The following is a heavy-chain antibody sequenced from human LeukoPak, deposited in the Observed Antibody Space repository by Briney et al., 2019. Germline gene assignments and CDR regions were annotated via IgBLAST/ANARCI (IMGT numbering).Heavy chain of an antibody. V-gene: IGHV3-23*01. CDR1: GFTFSSYA. J-gene: IGHJ4*02. CDR3: AKKRGLHDYGDSGLDY. D-gene: IGHD4-17*01. Sequence: GGSLRLSCAASGFTFSSYAMSWVRQAPGKGLGWVSSINRSGGITNYADSVKGRFTISRDNSKNTLYLQMYSLRAEDTAVYYCAKKRGLHDYGDSGLDYWGQGTLVTVSS. CDR2: INRSGGIT.